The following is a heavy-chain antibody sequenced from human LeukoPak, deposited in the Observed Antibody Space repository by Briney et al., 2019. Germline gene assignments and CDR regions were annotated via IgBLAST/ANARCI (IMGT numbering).Heavy chain of an antibody. Sequence: PGGSLRLSCAASGFTFSSYAMSWVRQAPGKGLEWVSAISGSGGSTYYADSVKGRFTISRDNSKNTLYLQMNSLRAKDTAVYYCAKDLTVTEDWYFDLWGRGTLVTVSS. D-gene: IGHD4-17*01. CDR1: GFTFSSYA. J-gene: IGHJ2*01. CDR3: AKDLTVTEDWYFDL. V-gene: IGHV3-23*01. CDR2: ISGSGGST.